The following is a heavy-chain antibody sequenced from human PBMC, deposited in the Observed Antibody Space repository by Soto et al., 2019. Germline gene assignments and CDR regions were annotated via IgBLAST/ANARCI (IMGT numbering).Heavy chain of an antibody. J-gene: IGHJ5*02. CDR1: GSPISGFY. D-gene: IGHD1-1*01. CDR3: VRDGTKTLRDWFDP. CDR2: IYATGTT. V-gene: IGHV4-4*07. Sequence: SETLSLNCTFSGSPISGFYWIWIRKSAGKGLEWIGRIYATGTTDYNPSLKSRVMMSVDTSKKQFSLKLRSVTAADTAVYYCVRDGTKTLRDWFDPWGQGISVTVSS.